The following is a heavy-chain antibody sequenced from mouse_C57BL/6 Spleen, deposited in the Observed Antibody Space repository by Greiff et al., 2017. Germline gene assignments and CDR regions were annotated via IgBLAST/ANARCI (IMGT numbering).Heavy chain of an antibody. Sequence: EVHLVESGGGLVKPGGSLKLSCAASGFTFSSYTMSWVRQTPEKRLEWVATISGGGGNTYYPDSVKGRFTISRDNAKNTLYLQMSSLRSEDTALYYCARQSDYDYFDYWGQGTTLTVSS. D-gene: IGHD2-4*01. CDR1: GFTFSSYT. J-gene: IGHJ2*01. CDR3: ARQSDYDYFDY. V-gene: IGHV5-9*01. CDR2: ISGGGGNT.